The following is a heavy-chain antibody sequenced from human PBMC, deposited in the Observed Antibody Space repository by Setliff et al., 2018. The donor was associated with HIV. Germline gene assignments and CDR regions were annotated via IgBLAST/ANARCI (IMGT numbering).Heavy chain of an antibody. CDR3: AKSTSSSWYPNWFDP. Sequence: PSETLPLTCAVYGGSFSGYYWSWIRQPPGKGLEWIGEINHSGSTNYNPSLKSRVTISVDTSKNQFSLKLSSVTAEDTAVYYCAKSTSSSWYPNWFDPWGQGTLVTVSS. CDR2: INHSGST. V-gene: IGHV4-34*01. J-gene: IGHJ5*02. D-gene: IGHD6-13*01. CDR1: GGSFSGYY.